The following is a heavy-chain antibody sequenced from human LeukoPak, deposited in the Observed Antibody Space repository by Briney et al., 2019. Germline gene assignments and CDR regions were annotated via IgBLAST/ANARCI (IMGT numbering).Heavy chain of an antibody. CDR2: IYSSGST. D-gene: IGHD2-21*01. Sequence: SETLSLTCTVSGGSVNNNYWGWIRQPPRKGLEWVGYIYSSGSTTYNPSLESRLTISIDTSKNHFSLKLSSVTAADTAVYYCAKRAVTTAGDLWFDPWGQGTLVTVSS. CDR3: AKRAVTTAGDLWFDP. CDR1: GGSVNNNY. V-gene: IGHV4-59*08. J-gene: IGHJ5*02.